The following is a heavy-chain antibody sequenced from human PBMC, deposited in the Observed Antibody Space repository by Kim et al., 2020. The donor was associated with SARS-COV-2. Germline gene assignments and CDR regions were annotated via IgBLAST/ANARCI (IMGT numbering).Heavy chain of an antibody. V-gene: IGHV4-39*01. CDR1: GGSISSSSYY. CDR3: ASLLNYYDSSGSIPPRGRRGMDV. J-gene: IGHJ6*02. D-gene: IGHD3-22*01. CDR2: IYYSGST. Sequence: SETLSLTCTVSGGSISSSSYYWGWIRQPPGKGLEWIGSIYYSGSTYYNPSLKSRVTISVDTSKNQFSLKLSSVTAADTAVYYCASLLNYYDSSGSIPPRGRRGMDVWGQGTTVTAS.